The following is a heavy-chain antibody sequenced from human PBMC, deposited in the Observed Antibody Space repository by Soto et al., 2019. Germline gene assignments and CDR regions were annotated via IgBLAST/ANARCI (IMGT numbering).Heavy chain of an antibody. CDR2: INHSGST. J-gene: IGHJ3*02. D-gene: IGHD3-22*01. Sequence: PSETLSLTCAVYGGSFSGYYWSWIRQPPGKGLEWIGEINHSGSTNYNPSLKSRVTISVDTSKNQFSLKLSSVTAADTAVYYCARGYSDSSGYRKAFDIWGQGTMVTVSS. CDR1: GGSFSGYY. V-gene: IGHV4-34*01. CDR3: ARGYSDSSGYRKAFDI.